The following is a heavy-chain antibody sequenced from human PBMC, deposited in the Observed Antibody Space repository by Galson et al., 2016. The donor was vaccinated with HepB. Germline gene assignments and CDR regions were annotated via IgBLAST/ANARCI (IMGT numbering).Heavy chain of an antibody. D-gene: IGHD2-15*01. V-gene: IGHV3-23*01. CDR3: AKRVAPIGAPYSSDH. Sequence: SLRLSCAASGFILNNYAMYWVRQAPGEGLEWVSAIDGGGEGTYYADSVKGRFTISRDTSTNTLYLYMNGLRPEDTAVYFCAKRVAPIGAPYSSDHWGQGTLVTVSS. J-gene: IGHJ4*02. CDR2: IDGGGEGT. CDR1: GFILNNYA.